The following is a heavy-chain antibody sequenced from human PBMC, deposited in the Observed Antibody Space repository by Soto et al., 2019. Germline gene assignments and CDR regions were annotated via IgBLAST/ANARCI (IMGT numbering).Heavy chain of an antibody. J-gene: IGHJ4*02. CDR1: GFTFSTHA. Sequence: QVQLVESGGGVVQPGRSLRLSCAASGFTFSTHAMHWVRQAPGKGLEWVAVISDDGNYNSNADSVKGRFTISRDNSKNTLYVQMNSLRAEDTAVYFCARDRFSTVTAIDYWGQGTLVTVSS. CDR2: ISDDGNYN. D-gene: IGHD4-17*01. V-gene: IGHV3-30*04. CDR3: ARDRFSTVTAIDY.